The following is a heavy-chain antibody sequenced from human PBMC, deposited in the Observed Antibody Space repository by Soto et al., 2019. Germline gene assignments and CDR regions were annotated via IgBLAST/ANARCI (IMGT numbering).Heavy chain of an antibody. Sequence: ASVKVSCKVSGYTLTELSMHWVRQAPGKGLERMGGFDPEDGETIYAQKFQGRVTMTEDTSTDTAYIELSSLRSEDKAVYYCTNLFLLRGYISVHHYYGIDVWGQGTTVTVSS. D-gene: IGHD1-1*01. J-gene: IGHJ6*02. V-gene: IGHV1-24*01. CDR3: TNLFLLRGYISVHHYYGIDV. CDR2: FDPEDGET. CDR1: GYTLTELS.